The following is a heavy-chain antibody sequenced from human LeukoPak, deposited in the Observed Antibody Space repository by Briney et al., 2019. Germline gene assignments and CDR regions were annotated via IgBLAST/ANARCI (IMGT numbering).Heavy chain of an antibody. V-gene: IGHV3-21*01. CDR2: ISSSSSYI. CDR3: ARGVDYDFWYMDV. Sequence: GGSLRLSCATSGFTFRSYSMNWVRQAPGKGLEWVSSISSSSSYIYYADSVKGRFTISRDNAKKSLYLQMNSLRAEDTAVYYCARGVDYDFWYMDVWGKGTTVTVSS. J-gene: IGHJ6*03. CDR1: GFTFRSYS. D-gene: IGHD3-3*01.